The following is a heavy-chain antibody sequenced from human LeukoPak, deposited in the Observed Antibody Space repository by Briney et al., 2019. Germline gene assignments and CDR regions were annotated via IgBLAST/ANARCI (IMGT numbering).Heavy chain of an antibody. CDR1: GGSISSYY. Sequence: SETLSLTCTVSGGSISSYYWSWIRQPPGKGLEWIGYIYTSGSTNYNPSLKSPVTISVDTSKNQFSLKLSSVTAADTAVYYCARHVHYYDFWSGYYNWFDPWGQGTLVTVSS. J-gene: IGHJ5*02. CDR2: IYTSGST. D-gene: IGHD3-3*01. CDR3: ARHVHYYDFWSGYYNWFDP. V-gene: IGHV4-4*09.